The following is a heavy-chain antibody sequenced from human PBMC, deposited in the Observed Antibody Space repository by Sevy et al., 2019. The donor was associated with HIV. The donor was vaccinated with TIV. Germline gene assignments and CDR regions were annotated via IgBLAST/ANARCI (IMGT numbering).Heavy chain of an antibody. D-gene: IGHD1-26*01. V-gene: IGHV3-23*01. Sequence: GSLRLSCAASGFTFSSYAMNWVRQAPGKGLEWVSTISGGGDSTYYPDSVKGRFTISRDNSKSTLYLQMSSLRAEDAAVYYCAKDRSGDYFDYWGQGTLVTVSS. J-gene: IGHJ4*02. CDR1: GFTFSSYA. CDR2: ISGGGDST. CDR3: AKDRSGDYFDY.